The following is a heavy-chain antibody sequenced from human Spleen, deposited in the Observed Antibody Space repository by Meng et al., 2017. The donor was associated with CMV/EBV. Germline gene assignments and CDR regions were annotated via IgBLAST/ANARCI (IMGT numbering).Heavy chain of an antibody. CDR2: MNPNSGNT. V-gene: IGHV1-8*01. CDR3: ARGPYYYDSSGYYYDEDY. Sequence: QVQLVQSGAEVKKPAASVKVSCKASGYTFTSYDINWVRQATGQGLEWMGWMNPNSGNTGYAQKFQGRVTMTRNTSISTAYMELSSLRSEDTAVYYCARGPYYYDSSGYYYDEDYWGQGTLVTVSS. CDR1: GYTFTSYD. J-gene: IGHJ4*02. D-gene: IGHD3-22*01.